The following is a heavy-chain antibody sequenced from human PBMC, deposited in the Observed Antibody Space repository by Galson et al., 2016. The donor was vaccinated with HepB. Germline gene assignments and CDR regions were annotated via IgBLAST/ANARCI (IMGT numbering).Heavy chain of an antibody. D-gene: IGHD1-26*01. CDR2: ISSSDSTI. CDR3: ASTGAYGIPRPDWFDP. J-gene: IGHJ5*02. V-gene: IGHV3-48*03. CDR1: GFTFSSYN. Sequence: SLRLSCAASGFTFSSYNMNWVRQAPGKGLEWVSYISSSDSTIYYADSVKGRFTISRDNAKNSLYLQMNSLRAEDTAVYYCASTGAYGIPRPDWFDPWGQGTLVTVSS.